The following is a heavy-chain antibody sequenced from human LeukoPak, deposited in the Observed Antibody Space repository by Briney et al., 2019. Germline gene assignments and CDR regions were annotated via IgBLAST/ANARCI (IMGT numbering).Heavy chain of an antibody. Sequence: SETLSLVCTVSGGSISTNYWSWIRQPAGKGLEWIGRIYNSGNTNYSPSLESRVTMSADTSKNQFSLKLSSVTAADTAVYYCARGTFDSSGYYLFDYWGQGALVTVSS. D-gene: IGHD3-22*01. V-gene: IGHV4-4*07. CDR2: IYNSGNT. CDR1: GGSISTNY. CDR3: ARGTFDSSGYYLFDY. J-gene: IGHJ4*02.